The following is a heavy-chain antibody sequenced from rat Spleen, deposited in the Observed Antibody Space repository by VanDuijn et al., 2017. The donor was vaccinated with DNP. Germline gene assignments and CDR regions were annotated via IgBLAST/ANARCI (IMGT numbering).Heavy chain of an antibody. CDR3: ARWNIGTSTLDY. Sequence: EVRLQESGPGLVKPSQSLSLTCSVTGYSITSDYWGWIRKFPGNKMEWIGHISYSGSTGYNPSLKSRISITRDTSKNQFFLQLSSVTTEDTATYYCARWNIGTSTLDYWGQGVMVTVSS. D-gene: IGHD1-5*01. J-gene: IGHJ2*01. V-gene: IGHV3-1*01. CDR2: ISYSGST. CDR1: GYSITSDY.